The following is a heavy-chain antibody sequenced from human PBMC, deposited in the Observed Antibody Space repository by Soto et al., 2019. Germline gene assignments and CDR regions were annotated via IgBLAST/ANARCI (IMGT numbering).Heavy chain of an antibody. D-gene: IGHD6-19*01. V-gene: IGHV4-59*08. J-gene: IGHJ5*02. CDR2: IYYSGST. CDR1: GGSISSYY. CDR3: ASLHPGGSIAVAGPRFDP. Sequence: PLEILSLTSTVSGGSISSYYWSWIRQPPGKGLEWIGYIYYSGSTNYNPSLKSRVTISVDTSKNQFSLKLSSVTAADTAVYYCASLHPGGSIAVAGPRFDPWGQGTLVTVSS.